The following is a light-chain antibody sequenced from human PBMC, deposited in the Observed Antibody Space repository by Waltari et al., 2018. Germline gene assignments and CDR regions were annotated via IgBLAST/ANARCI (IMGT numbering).Light chain of an antibody. J-gene: IGKJ4*01. CDR2: DAC. CDR3: QQLSSYPLT. V-gene: IGKV1-9*01. Sequence: IQLTQSPSSLSASVGDRVTITCRASQGISSYLAWYQQKPGKAPQLLIHDACTLQSGVPSRFSGSGSGTDFTLTISSLQPEDFATYYCQQLSSYPLTFGGGTKVEIK. CDR1: QGISSY.